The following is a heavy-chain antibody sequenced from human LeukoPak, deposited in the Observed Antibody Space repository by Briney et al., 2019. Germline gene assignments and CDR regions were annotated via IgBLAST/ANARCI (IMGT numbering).Heavy chain of an antibody. J-gene: IGHJ5*02. V-gene: IGHV4-39*01. Sequence: SGTLSLTFSVSGGSISSSSYYWGWIRPPPGEGLEWIGSIYYSGSTYYNPSLKSRVTISVDTSKNQFSLKLSSVTAADTAVYYCARQGSGSYYPNWFDPWGQGTLVTVSS. D-gene: IGHD1-26*01. CDR1: GGSISSSSYY. CDR3: ARQGSGSYYPNWFDP. CDR2: IYYSGST.